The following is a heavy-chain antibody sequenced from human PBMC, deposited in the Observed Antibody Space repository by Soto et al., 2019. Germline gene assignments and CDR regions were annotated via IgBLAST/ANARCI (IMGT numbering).Heavy chain of an antibody. V-gene: IGHV1-18*01. CDR2: VSGYTGNT. Sequence: QVQLVQSETEVKKPGASVKVSCKASGYIFTNYDITWVRQAPGQGLEWMGWVSGYTGNTKYAQKFQDRVTMTTDTSTSTVYMELRSLRSDDTAVYYCARFASAPYYYYGVDVWVQGTTVFVSS. CDR1: GYIFTNYD. J-gene: IGHJ6*02. CDR3: ARFASAPYYYYGVDV. D-gene: IGHD2-21*01.